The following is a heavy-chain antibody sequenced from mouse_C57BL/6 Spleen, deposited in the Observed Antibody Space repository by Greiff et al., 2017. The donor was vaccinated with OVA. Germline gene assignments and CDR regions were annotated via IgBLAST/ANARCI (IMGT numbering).Heavy chain of an antibody. CDR1: GYAFTNYL. CDR3: ARQSDYGYFDY. V-gene: IGHV1-54*01. J-gene: IGHJ2*01. Sequence: QVQLKESGAELVRPGTSVKVSCKASGYAFTNYLIEWVKQRPGQGLEWIGVINPGSGGTNYNEKFKGKATLTADKSSSTAYMQLSSLTSEDSAVYFCARQSDYGYFDYWGQGTTLTVSS. CDR2: INPGSGGT. D-gene: IGHD2-4*01.